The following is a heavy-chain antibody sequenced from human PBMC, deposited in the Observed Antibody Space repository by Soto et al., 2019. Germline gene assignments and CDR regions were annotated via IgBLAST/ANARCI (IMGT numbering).Heavy chain of an antibody. Sequence: GGSLRLSCAASGFTFDDYAMYWVRQVLGKGLEWVSSISWNSGNIGYADSVKGRFTTSRDNAKNSLYLQMNSLRPEDTALYYSVRSKGGYSYGTPFDYWGQGTLVTVSS. CDR1: GFTFDDYA. CDR3: VRSKGGYSYGTPFDY. V-gene: IGHV3-9*01. J-gene: IGHJ4*02. D-gene: IGHD5-18*01. CDR2: ISWNSGNI.